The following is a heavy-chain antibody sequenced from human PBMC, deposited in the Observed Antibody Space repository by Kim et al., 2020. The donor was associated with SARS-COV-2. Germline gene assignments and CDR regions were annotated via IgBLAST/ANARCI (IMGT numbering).Heavy chain of an antibody. CDR1: GGSFSGYY. J-gene: IGHJ6*01. CDR2: INHSGST. CDR3: ARWSTGSYYNGYYYYGMDV. D-gene: IGHD3-10*01. Sequence: SETLSLTCAVYGGSFSGYYWSWIRQPPGKGLEWIGEINHSGSTNYNPSLKSRVTISVDTSKNQFSLKLSSVTAADTAVYYCARWSTGSYYNGYYYYGMDV. V-gene: IGHV4-34*01.